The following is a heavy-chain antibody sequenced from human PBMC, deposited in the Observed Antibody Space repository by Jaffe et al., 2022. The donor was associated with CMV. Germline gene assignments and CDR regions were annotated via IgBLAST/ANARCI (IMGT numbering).Heavy chain of an antibody. CDR3: ARQIRRYCGGDCYSFDY. J-gene: IGHJ4*02. Sequence: QLQLQESGPGLVKPSETLSLTCTVSGGSISSSSYYWGWIRQPPGKGLEWIGSIYYSGSTYYNPSLKSRVTISVDTSKNQFSLKLSSVTAADTAVYYCARQIRRYCGGDCYSFDYWGQGTLVTVSS. V-gene: IGHV4-39*01. CDR1: GGSISSSSYY. CDR2: IYYSGST. D-gene: IGHD2-21*02.